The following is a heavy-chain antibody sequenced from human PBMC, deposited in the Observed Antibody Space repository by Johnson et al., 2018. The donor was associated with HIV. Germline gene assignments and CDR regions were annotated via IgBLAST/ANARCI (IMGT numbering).Heavy chain of an antibody. J-gene: IGHJ3*02. CDR2: IRSKAYGGTT. D-gene: IGHD1-14*01. V-gene: IGHV3-49*04. CDR3: TRAEWHDAFDI. CDR1: GFTFGDYA. Sequence: VQLVESGGGLVQPGRSLRLSCTASGFTFGDYAMSWVRQAPGKGLEWVGFIRSKAYGGTTEYAASVKGRFTISRDDSKSIAYLQMNRLKTEDTAVYYCTRAEWHDAFDIWGQGTMVTVSS.